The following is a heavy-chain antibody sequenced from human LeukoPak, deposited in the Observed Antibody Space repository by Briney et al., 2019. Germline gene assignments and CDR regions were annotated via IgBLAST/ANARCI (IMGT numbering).Heavy chain of an antibody. Sequence: RGSLRLSCAASGFTFSNYVASWVRQAPGKGLEWVSVISGNGVSTNYADSVRGRFTISRDNSKNTVFLQMNSLRAEDTAIYYCATLKDKWLQSPGTDYRGQGTLVTVSS. CDR1: GFTFSNYV. V-gene: IGHV3-23*01. D-gene: IGHD5-24*01. CDR2: ISGNGVST. J-gene: IGHJ4*02. CDR3: ATLKDKWLQSPGTDY.